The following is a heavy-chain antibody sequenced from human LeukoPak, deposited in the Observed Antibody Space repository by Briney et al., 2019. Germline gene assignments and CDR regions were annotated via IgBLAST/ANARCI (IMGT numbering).Heavy chain of an antibody. Sequence: GESLKISCKGSGYSFMNYWIGWVRQMPGKGLEWMGIINPRDSDTRNSPSFQGQVTISVDKSISTAYLQWRSLKASDTAMYYCARPAATVSHDAFDIWGQGTMVTVSS. CDR3: ARPAATVSHDAFDI. D-gene: IGHD6-13*01. CDR1: GYSFMNYW. V-gene: IGHV5-51*01. J-gene: IGHJ3*02. CDR2: INPRDSDT.